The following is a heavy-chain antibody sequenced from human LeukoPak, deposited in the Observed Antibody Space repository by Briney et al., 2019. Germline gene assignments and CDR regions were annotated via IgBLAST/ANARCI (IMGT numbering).Heavy chain of an antibody. CDR2: INPNSGGT. CDR1: GYTFTGYY. J-gene: IGHJ4*02. CDR3: ARERHNIAAAFRLVY. D-gene: IGHD6-13*01. Sequence: ASVKVSCKASGYTFTGYYMHWVRQAPGQGLEWMGWINPNSGGTNYAQKFQGRVTMTRDTSINTAYMELSRLRSDDTAVYYCARERHNIAAAFRLVYWGQGTLVTVSS. V-gene: IGHV1-2*02.